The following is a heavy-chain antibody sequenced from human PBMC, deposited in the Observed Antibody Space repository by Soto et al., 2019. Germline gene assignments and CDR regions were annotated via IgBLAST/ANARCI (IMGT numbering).Heavy chain of an antibody. CDR1: GGPFSGYA. CDR2: ILPYFNTA. D-gene: IGHD3-22*01. J-gene: IGHJ4*02. CDR3: ARATHTYNYDTSGYYYFDL. V-gene: IGHV1-69*06. Sequence: QVQLVQSGAEVKRPGSSLKVSCKASGGPFSGYAISWVRQAPGQGLDWMGGILPYFNTANYAQEFQGRVTITADKSTSTAYMELSSLRSEDSAVYYCARATHTYNYDTSGYYYFDLWGPGTLVTVSS.